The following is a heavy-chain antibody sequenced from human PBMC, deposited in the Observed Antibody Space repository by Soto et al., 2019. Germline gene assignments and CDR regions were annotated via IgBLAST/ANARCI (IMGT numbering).Heavy chain of an antibody. CDR1: GGSISSGGYY. CDR3: ARQLVRGYYYYGMDV. D-gene: IGHD6-6*01. V-gene: IGHV4-31*03. J-gene: IGHJ6*02. Sequence: KTSETLSLTCTVSGGSISSGGYYWSWIRQHPGKGLEWIGYIYYSGSTYYNPSLKSRVTISVDTSKNQFSLKLSSVTAADTAVYYCARQLVRGYYYYGMDVWGQGTKVTVSS. CDR2: IYYSGST.